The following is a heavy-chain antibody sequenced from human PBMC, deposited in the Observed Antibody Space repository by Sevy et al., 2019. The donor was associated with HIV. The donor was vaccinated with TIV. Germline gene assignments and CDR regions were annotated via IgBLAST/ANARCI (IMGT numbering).Heavy chain of an antibody. CDR3: ARGGIVGATTLAFDI. J-gene: IGHJ3*02. Sequence: GGSLRLSCAASGFTFSSYAMHWVRQAPGKGLEYVSAISSNGGSTYYASSVKGRFTISRDNSKNTLYLQMGSLRAEDMAVYYCARGGIVGATTLAFDIWGQGTMVTVSS. V-gene: IGHV3-64*01. D-gene: IGHD1-26*01. CDR1: GFTFSSYA. CDR2: ISSNGGST.